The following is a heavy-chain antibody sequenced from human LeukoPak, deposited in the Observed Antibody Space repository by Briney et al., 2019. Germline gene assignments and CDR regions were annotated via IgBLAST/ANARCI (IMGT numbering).Heavy chain of an antibody. V-gene: IGHV5-51*01. J-gene: IGHJ3*01. CDR2: IYPGDSGP. CDR1: GYRFTSYC. Sequence: NTGESLKISCKVSGYRFTSYCIGWVRQMPGKGLEWMGIIYPGDSGPTYSPSFQGQVTISVDKSINTAYLQWSSLQASDTAMYYCGMSGDRVPLQDDVFDVWGQGTMVTVST. D-gene: IGHD1-26*01. CDR3: GMSGDRVPLQDDVFDV.